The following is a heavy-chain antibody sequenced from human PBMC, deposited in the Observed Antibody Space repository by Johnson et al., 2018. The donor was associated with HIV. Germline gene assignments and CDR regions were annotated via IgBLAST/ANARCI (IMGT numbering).Heavy chain of an antibody. CDR2: IIGSGGST. V-gene: IGHV3-23*01. CDR1: GFTFSSYA. D-gene: IGHD2-15*01. Sequence: ASGFTFSSYAMSWIRQAPGKGLEWVSTIIGSGGSTYYAESVKGRFTISRDNSKNTVYLQMNSLRAEDTAVFYCAKDAYCSGGRCCGFGAFDIWGQGTMVTVSS. CDR3: AKDAYCSGGRCCGFGAFDI. J-gene: IGHJ3*02.